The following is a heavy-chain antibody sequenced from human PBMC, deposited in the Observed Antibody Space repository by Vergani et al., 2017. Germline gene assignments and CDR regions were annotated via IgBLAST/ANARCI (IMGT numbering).Heavy chain of an antibody. J-gene: IGHJ6*02. CDR2: FDPEDGET. CDR1: GYTLTELS. CDR3: ATINLYYDILTGYYKTHYYYYGMDV. V-gene: IGHV1-24*01. Sequence: QVQLVQSGAEVKKPGASVKVSCKVSGYTLTELSMHWVRQAPGKGLEWMGGFDPEDGETIYAQKFQGRVTMTEDTSTDTAYMELSSLRSEDTAVYYWATINLYYDILTGYYKTHYYYYGMDVWGQGTTVTVSS. D-gene: IGHD3-9*01.